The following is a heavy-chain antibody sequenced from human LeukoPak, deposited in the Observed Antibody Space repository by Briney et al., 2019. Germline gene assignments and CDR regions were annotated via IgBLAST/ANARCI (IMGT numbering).Heavy chain of an antibody. CDR2: ITITGSSP. D-gene: IGHD6-13*01. Sequence: GGSLRLSCAASGFTFSGYAMAWVRQAPGKGLEWVSSITITGSSPSYADSVEGRFTVSRDNSKNTLYLQMNSLRAEDTAVYFCAKSSSGWSYYFNYWGQGTLVTVSS. J-gene: IGHJ4*02. V-gene: IGHV3-23*01. CDR3: AKSSSGWSYYFNY. CDR1: GFTFSGYA.